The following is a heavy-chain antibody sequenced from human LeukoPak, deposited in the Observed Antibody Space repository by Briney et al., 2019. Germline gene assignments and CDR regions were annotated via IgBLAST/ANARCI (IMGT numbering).Heavy chain of an antibody. CDR3: ARDGPIAAAGNFDY. J-gene: IGHJ4*02. D-gene: IGHD6-13*01. CDR2: ISAYNGNT. CDR1: GYTFITYD. V-gene: IGHV1-18*01. Sequence: GASVKVSCKASGYTFITYDISWVRQAPGQGLEWMGWISAYNGNTNYAQKLQDRVTMTTDTSTSTAYMELRSLRSDDTAVYYCARDGPIAAAGNFDYWGQGTLVTVSS.